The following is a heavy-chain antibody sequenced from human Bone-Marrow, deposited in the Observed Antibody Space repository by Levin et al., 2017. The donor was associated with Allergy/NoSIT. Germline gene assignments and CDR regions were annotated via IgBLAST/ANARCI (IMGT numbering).Heavy chain of an antibody. V-gene: IGHV3-53*01. D-gene: IGHD6-19*01. CDR3: ARPSSGWYKNAFDL. J-gene: IGHJ3*01. CDR1: GITVSTNN. Sequence: PGGSLRLSCGASGITVSTNNMSWVRQAPGKGLEWVSLIYSGDKTYYADSVKGRFTISRDNSKNTLYLQMNSLRPEDTAVYYCARPSSGWYKNAFDLWGRGTMVTVSS. CDR2: IYSGDKT.